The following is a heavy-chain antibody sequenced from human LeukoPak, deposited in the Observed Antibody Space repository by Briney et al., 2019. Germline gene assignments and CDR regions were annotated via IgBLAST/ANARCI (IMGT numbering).Heavy chain of an antibody. CDR1: GGSISSGSYY. Sequence: SETLSLTCTVSGGSISSGSYYWSWIRQPAGKGLEWIGRIYTSGSTNYNPSLKSRVTISVDTSKNQFSLQLNSVTPEDTAVYYCAGGDSSSSFDYWGQGTLVTVSS. CDR3: AGGDSSSSFDY. J-gene: IGHJ4*02. CDR2: IYTSGST. D-gene: IGHD6-6*01. V-gene: IGHV4-61*02.